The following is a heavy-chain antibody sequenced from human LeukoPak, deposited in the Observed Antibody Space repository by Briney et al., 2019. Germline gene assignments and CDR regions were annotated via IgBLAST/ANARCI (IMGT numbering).Heavy chain of an antibody. Sequence: PGGSLRLSCAASGFTFSDYYMSWIRQAPGKGLEWVSYISSCSSYTNYADSVKGRFTISRDNAKNSLYLQMNSLRAEDTAVYYCARALTMVRDGPDAFDIWGQGTMVTVSS. CDR3: ARALTMVRDGPDAFDI. CDR1: GFTFSDYY. D-gene: IGHD3-10*01. J-gene: IGHJ3*02. V-gene: IGHV3-11*06. CDR2: ISSCSSYT.